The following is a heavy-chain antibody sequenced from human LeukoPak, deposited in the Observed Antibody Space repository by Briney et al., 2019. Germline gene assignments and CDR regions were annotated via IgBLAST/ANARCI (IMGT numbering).Heavy chain of an antibody. CDR3: ATIPFITGPTYYFDY. CDR1: GYTFTSYG. D-gene: IGHD1/OR15-1a*01. CDR2: INPNSGGT. V-gene: IGHV1-2*02. Sequence: ASVKVSCKASGYTFTSYGISWVRQAPGQGLEWMGWINPNSGGTNYAQKFQGRVTMTRDTSISTAYMELSRLRSDDTAVYYCATIPFITGPTYYFDYWGQGTLVTVSS. J-gene: IGHJ4*02.